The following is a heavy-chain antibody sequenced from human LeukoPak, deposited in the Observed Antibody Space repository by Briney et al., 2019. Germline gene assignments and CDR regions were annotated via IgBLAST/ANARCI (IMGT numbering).Heavy chain of an antibody. V-gene: IGHV1-2*02. Sequence: ASVKVSCKASGYTFTGYYMHWVRQAPGQGLEWMGWINPNSGGTNYAQKFQGRVTMTRDTSISTAYMELSRLRSDDTAVYYCARARIVDTAMLYYFDYWGQGTLVTVSS. CDR3: ARARIVDTAMLYYFDY. D-gene: IGHD5-18*01. CDR2: INPNSGGT. J-gene: IGHJ4*02. CDR1: GYTFTGYY.